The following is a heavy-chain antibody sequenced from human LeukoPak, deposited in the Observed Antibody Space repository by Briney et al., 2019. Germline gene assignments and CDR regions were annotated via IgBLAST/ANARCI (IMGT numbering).Heavy chain of an antibody. CDR3: ARSVRPAALDAFDI. V-gene: IGHV4-39*07. Sequence: PSETLSLTCTVSGGSISSSSYYWGWIRQPPGKGLEWIGSIYYSGSTYYNPSLKSRVTISVDTSKNQFSLKLSSVTAADTAVYYCARSVRPAALDAFDIWGQGTMVTVSS. J-gene: IGHJ3*02. D-gene: IGHD2-2*01. CDR2: IYYSGST. CDR1: GGSISSSSYY.